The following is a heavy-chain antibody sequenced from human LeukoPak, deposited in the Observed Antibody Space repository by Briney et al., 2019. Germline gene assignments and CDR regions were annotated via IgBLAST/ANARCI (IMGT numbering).Heavy chain of an antibody. Sequence: GGSLRLSCAASGFTFSSYSMNWVRQAPGKGLEWVSYISSSSSTIYYADSVKGRFTISRDNAKNSLYLQMNSLRAEDTAVYYCAKEYDLWHEQGNWFDTWGQGVLVTVSS. CDR3: AKEYDLWHEQGNWFDT. V-gene: IGHV3-48*01. CDR1: GFTFSSYS. CDR2: ISSSSSTI. J-gene: IGHJ5*02. D-gene: IGHD3-3*01.